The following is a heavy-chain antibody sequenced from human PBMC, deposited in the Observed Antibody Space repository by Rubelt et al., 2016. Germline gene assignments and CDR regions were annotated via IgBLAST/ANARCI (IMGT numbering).Heavy chain of an antibody. J-gene: IGHJ4*02. Sequence: QVQLQQWGAGLLKPSETLSLTSISSYYWSWIRQSPGKGLEWIGYMYYSGSTNYNPSLKSRVTISVDTSRNQFSLKLRSVTAADTAVYYCARQVEAAGRIDYWGQGTLVTVSS. CDR2: MYYSGST. D-gene: IGHD6-13*01. V-gene: IGHV4-59*08. CDR3: ARQVEAAGRIDY. CDR1: ISSYY.